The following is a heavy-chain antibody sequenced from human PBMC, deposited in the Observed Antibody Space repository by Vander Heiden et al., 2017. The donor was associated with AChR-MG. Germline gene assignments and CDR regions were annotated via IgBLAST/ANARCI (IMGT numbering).Heavy chain of an antibody. CDR1: GDTFTSYA. CDR2: MKPNSGNT. D-gene: IGHD6-19*01. Sequence: QVQLVQSGAQVKKPGASVKVSCKASGDTFTSYAINWVRQATGQGLEWMGWMKPNSGNTGYAQKFQGRVTMTRNTSISTAYMELSSLRSEDTAVYYCARRGRRAVAGYYFDYWGQGTLVTVSS. V-gene: IGHV1-8*01. CDR3: ARRGRRAVAGYYFDY. J-gene: IGHJ4*02.